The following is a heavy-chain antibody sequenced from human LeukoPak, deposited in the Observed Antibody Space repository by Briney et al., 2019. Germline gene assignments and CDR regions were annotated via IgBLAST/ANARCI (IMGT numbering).Heavy chain of an antibody. CDR3: ARDRYYYGSGSYEIWFDP. Sequence: SETLSLTCTVSGGSISSYYWSWIRQPPGKGLEWIGYIYYSGSTNYNPSLKSRVTISVDTSKNQFSLKLSSVTAADTAVYYCARDRYYYGSGSYEIWFDPWGQGTLVTVSS. D-gene: IGHD3-10*01. V-gene: IGHV4-59*01. CDR2: IYYSGST. J-gene: IGHJ5*02. CDR1: GGSISSYY.